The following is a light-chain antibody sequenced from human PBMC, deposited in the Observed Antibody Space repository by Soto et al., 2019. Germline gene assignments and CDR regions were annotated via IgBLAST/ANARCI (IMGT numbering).Light chain of an antibody. Sequence: QSALTQPASVSGSPGQSITISCTGTNSDVGTYELVSWYQQHPGRAPKLMIYEGSKRPSGVSNRFSGCKSGDTASLTISGLQAEDEANYYCCSYAASSALWVFGGGTKVTVL. CDR2: EGS. CDR1: NSDVGTYEL. CDR3: CSYAASSALWV. V-gene: IGLV2-23*01. J-gene: IGLJ3*02.